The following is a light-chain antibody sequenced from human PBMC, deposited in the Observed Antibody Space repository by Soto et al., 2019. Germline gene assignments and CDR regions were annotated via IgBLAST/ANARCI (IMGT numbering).Light chain of an antibody. CDR3: QHRGDWPPGAT. J-gene: IGKJ4*02. CDR1: QSITNH. V-gene: IGKV3-11*01. Sequence: EIVLTQSPATLSLSPGERVTLSCRASQSITNHLAWYQHKAGQPPRLLIYDASNRATGIPARFSGSGFGTYFTLTISSLEPEDFAVYYCQHRGDWPPGATFGAGTRVE. CDR2: DAS.